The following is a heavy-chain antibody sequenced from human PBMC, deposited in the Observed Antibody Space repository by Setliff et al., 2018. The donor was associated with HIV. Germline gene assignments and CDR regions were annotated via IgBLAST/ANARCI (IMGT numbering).Heavy chain of an antibody. D-gene: IGHD2-2*01. CDR3: ARQPVPGGVVVPGDDWVDP. CDR2: IFHTGFA. Sequence: SETLSLTCTVSGGSITNYAYYWAWIRQSPGKGLEWIGNIFHTGFAHYNPSFRSRVTMSVDTSKNQFSLKVTSVAAADTAVYYCARQPVPGGVVVPGDDWVDPWGQGTLVTVSS. CDR1: GGSITNYAYY. V-gene: IGHV4-39*01. J-gene: IGHJ5*02.